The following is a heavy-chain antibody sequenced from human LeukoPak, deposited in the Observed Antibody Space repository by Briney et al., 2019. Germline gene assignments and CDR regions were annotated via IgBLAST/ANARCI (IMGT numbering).Heavy chain of an antibody. V-gene: IGHV3-30*02. CDR2: IRYDGSNK. J-gene: IGHJ4*02. CDR3: ANDAVLLWFGELGGFDY. CDR1: GGTFSSYG. D-gene: IGHD3-10*01. Sequence: QPGGSLRLSCAASGGTFSSYGMHWVRQAPGKGLEWVAFIRYDGSNKYYADSVKGRFTISRDNSKNTLYLQMNSLRAEDTAVYSCANDAVLLWFGELGGFDYWGQGTLVTVSS.